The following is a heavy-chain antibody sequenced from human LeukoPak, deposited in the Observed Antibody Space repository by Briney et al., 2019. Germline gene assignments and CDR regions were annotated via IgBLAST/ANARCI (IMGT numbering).Heavy chain of an antibody. D-gene: IGHD2-15*01. CDR1: GYTFTNYY. CDR2: INPSGGST. Sequence: ASVKVSCKASGYTFTNYYMHWVRQAPGQGLEWMGIINPSGGSTNYAQKFQGRVTITTDESTSTAYMELSSLRSEDTAVYYCARKGYCSGGSCYSRGAFDIWGQGTMVTVSS. V-gene: IGHV1-46*01. J-gene: IGHJ3*02. CDR3: ARKGYCSGGSCYSRGAFDI.